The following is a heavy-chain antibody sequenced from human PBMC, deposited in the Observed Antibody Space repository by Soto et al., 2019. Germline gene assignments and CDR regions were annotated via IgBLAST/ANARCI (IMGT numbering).Heavy chain of an antibody. Sequence: PGVSLRLSCAASGFSFSHYEMNWVRQAPGKGLEWVAYISSGGNIIHYADSVRGRFTVSRDNAKNSLFLKMNILRVDETALYYCARDRAAGGYWGQGTLVTVSS. CDR1: GFSFSHYE. V-gene: IGHV3-48*03. CDR3: ARDRAAGGY. J-gene: IGHJ4*01. CDR2: ISSGGNII. D-gene: IGHD6-13*01.